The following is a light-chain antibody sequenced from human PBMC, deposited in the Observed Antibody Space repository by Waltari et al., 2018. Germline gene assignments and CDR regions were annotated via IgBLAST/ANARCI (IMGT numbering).Light chain of an antibody. J-gene: IGKJ2*01. CDR3: QQYSDWPPT. CDR2: EAT. Sequence: EIVLTQSPGPLSSSPGARATLSCRASQSVSRDLAWYQQKPGQAPRLLIFEATKRATGIPARFSGSGSGTDFTLTISNLDPADFASYYCQQYSDWPPTFGQGTKLEIK. CDR1: QSVSRD. V-gene: IGKV3-11*01.